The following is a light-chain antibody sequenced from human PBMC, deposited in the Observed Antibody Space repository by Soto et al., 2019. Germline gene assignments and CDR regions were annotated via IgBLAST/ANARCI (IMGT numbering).Light chain of an antibody. V-gene: IGLV2-14*01. J-gene: IGLJ3*02. CDR1: SSDIGGYKY. CDR3: TSYSRYRVLV. Sequence: QSALTQPASVSGSLGQSITISCTGTSSDIGGYKYVSWYQQHPGKAPKLIIFEVSNRPSGVSDRFSGSNSGNTAPLTISGLQAEDEADYYCTSYSRYRVLVFGGGTKLTVL. CDR2: EVS.